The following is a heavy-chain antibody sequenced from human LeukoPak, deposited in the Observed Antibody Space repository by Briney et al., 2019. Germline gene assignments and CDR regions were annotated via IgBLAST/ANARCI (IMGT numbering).Heavy chain of an antibody. CDR3: AREWGRIAVAGGPGY. Sequence: GGSLRLSCEVSGFIFSNYGMHWVRQAPGKGLEWEALIWYDGRKFHADSVKGRFTISRDNSANTLYLQMNSLRVEDTAVYYCAREWGRIAVAGGPGYWGQGALVTVSS. CDR2: IWYDGRK. J-gene: IGHJ4*02. D-gene: IGHD6-19*01. CDR1: GFIFSNYG. V-gene: IGHV3-33*01.